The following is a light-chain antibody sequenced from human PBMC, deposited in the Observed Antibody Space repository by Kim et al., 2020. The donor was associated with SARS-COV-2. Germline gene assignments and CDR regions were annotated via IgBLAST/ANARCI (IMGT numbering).Light chain of an antibody. CDR1: SSNIGAGYD. V-gene: IGLV1-40*01. CDR2: GNS. Sequence: SVLTQPPSVSGAPGQRVTLSCTGSSSNIGAGYDVHWYQQLPGTAPKLLIYGNSNRPSGVPDRFSGSKSGTTASLAITGLQAEDEADYYCQSYFTSPSGYVFGTGTKVTVL. CDR3: QSYFTSPSGYV. J-gene: IGLJ1*01.